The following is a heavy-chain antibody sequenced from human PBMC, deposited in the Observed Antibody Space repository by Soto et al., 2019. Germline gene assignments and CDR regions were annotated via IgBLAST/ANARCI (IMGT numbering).Heavy chain of an antibody. Sequence: QVQLVESGGGVVQPGRSLRLSCAASGFTFSSYGMHWVRQAPGKGLEWVAVISYDGSNKYYADSVKGRFTISRDNSKNTLYLQMNSLRAEDTAVYYCAKELRIHALDIWGQGTMVTVSS. CDR1: GFTFSSYG. CDR3: AKELRIHALDI. D-gene: IGHD5-12*01. CDR2: ISYDGSNK. V-gene: IGHV3-30*18. J-gene: IGHJ3*02.